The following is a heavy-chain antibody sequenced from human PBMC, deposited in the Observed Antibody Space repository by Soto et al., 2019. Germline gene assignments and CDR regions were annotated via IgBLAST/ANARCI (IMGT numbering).Heavy chain of an antibody. CDR2: IVVGSGNT. J-gene: IGHJ5*02. CDR1: GFTFTSSA. Sequence: QMPLVQSGPEVKKPGTSVKVSCKASGFTFTSSAMQWVRQARGQRLEWIGWIVVGSGNTNYAQKFQERVTITRDMSTSTAYMELSSLRSEDTAVYYCAAGHYDYIWGSYRYGWFDPWGQGTLVTVSS. V-gene: IGHV1-58*02. CDR3: AAGHYDYIWGSYRYGWFDP. D-gene: IGHD3-16*02.